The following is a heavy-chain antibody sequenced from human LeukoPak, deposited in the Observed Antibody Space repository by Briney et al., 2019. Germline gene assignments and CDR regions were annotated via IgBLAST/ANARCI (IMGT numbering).Heavy chain of an antibody. CDR1: GFIFSSSV. J-gene: IGHJ4*02. CDR2: ISYDGSDE. V-gene: IGHV3-30*18. D-gene: IGHD3-10*01. Sequence: GRSLRLSCAASGFIFSSSVMHWVRQAPGKGLDWVAIISYDGSDESYADSVKGRFTISRDNSKNTLHLQMNSLRAEDTAVYYCAKDIYGSGSYYPDYWGQGTLVTVSS. CDR3: AKDIYGSGSYYPDY.